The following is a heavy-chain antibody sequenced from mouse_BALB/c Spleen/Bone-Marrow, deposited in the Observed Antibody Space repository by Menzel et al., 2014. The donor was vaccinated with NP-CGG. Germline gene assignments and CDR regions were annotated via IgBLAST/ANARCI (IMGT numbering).Heavy chain of an antibody. Sequence: QVQLQQSGAELARPGASVKLSFKASGYTFTSYWMQWVKQRPGQGLEWIGAIYPGDGDTRYTQKFKGKATLTADKSSSTAYMQLSSLASEDSAVYYCARRDYGIRENYYAMDYWGQGTSVTVSS. CDR3: ARRDYGIRENYYAMDY. CDR1: GYTFTSYW. D-gene: IGHD1-2*01. V-gene: IGHV1-87*01. CDR2: IYPGDGDT. J-gene: IGHJ4*01.